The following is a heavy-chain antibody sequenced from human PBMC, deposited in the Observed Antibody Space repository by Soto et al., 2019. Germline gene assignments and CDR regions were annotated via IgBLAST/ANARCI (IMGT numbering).Heavy chain of an antibody. Sequence: ASVKVSFKASGYTFSTYGISWVRQAPGQGLEWMGWINTHNGNTNYAQNLQGRVTMTADTSTSTAYMELRSLRSDDTAVYYCTREGSAPYYYYGMDVWGQGTTVTVAS. J-gene: IGHJ6*02. V-gene: IGHV1-18*01. CDR1: GYTFSTYG. CDR2: INTHNGNT. D-gene: IGHD3-10*01. CDR3: TREGSAPYYYYGMDV.